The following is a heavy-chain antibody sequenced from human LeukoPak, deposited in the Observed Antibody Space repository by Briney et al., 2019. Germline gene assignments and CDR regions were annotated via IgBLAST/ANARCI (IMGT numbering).Heavy chain of an antibody. CDR2: ISGSGGST. D-gene: IGHD1-26*01. CDR3: AKPPRVLSGSYHY. CDR1: GFTFSSYA. V-gene: IGHV3-23*01. J-gene: IGHJ4*02. Sequence: PGGSLRLSCAASGFTFSSYAMSWVRQAPGKGLEWVSAISGSGGSTYYADSVKGRFTISRDNSKDTLYLQMDSLRAEDTAVCYCAKPPRVLSGSYHYWGQGTLVTVSS.